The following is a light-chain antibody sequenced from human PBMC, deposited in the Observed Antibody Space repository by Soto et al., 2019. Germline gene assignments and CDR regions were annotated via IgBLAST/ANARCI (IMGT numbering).Light chain of an antibody. J-gene: IGKJ4*01. CDR3: HHSGSSPQA. V-gene: IGKV3-20*01. CDR2: DAS. CDR1: QSVSSSY. Sequence: EIVLTQSPGALSLSPGERATLSCRASQSVSSSYLAWYQQKPGQAPRLLIYDASNRATGIPAKFSGSGSGTDFTLTISRLEPEDFAMYYCHHSGSSPQAFGGGTKVEIK.